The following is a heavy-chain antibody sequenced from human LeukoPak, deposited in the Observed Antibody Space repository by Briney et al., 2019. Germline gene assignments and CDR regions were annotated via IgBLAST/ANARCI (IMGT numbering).Heavy chain of an antibody. D-gene: IGHD2-15*01. CDR2: ISSSSSYI. J-gene: IGHJ4*02. CDR1: GFTFSSYS. CDR3: AKYCSGASCYAGVDY. V-gene: IGHV3-21*04. Sequence: PGGSLRLSCAASGFTFSSYSMNWVRQAPGKGLEWVSSISSSSSYIYYADSVKGRFTISRDNAKNSLYLQMSSLRVDDTAVYYCAKYCSGASCYAGVDYWGLGTLVTVSS.